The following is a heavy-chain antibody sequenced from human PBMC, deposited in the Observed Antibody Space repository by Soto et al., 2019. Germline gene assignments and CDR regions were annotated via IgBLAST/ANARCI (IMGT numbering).Heavy chain of an antibody. CDR1: GGSIFIGDSD. Sequence: RSESLSLASTVSGGSIFIGDSDFFCIRQPPGNGLEWIGYIYYSGSTYYNPSLKSRVTISVDTSKNQFSLKLSSVTAADTAVYYCAREVGTTDLTLTLYNCFDPWGQGTLVTVSS. V-gene: IGHV4-30-4*01. D-gene: IGHD4-4*01. J-gene: IGHJ5*02. CDR2: IYYSGST. CDR3: AREVGTTDLTLTLYNCFDP.